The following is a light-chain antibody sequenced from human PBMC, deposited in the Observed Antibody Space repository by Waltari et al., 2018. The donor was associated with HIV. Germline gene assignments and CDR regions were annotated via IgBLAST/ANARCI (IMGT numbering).Light chain of an antibody. CDR1: QNVGDL. V-gene: IGKV1-5*03. CDR3: HQYASFSGT. CDR2: QAS. J-gene: IGKJ1*01. Sequence: DIRLTQSPSTLSASAGDRVAITFRAGQNVGDLLAWYQQKPGNPPKLLIFQASILEGGVPSRFSGSVSGSDFTLTINGLQSDDFATYYCHQYASFSGTFGQGTKVEL.